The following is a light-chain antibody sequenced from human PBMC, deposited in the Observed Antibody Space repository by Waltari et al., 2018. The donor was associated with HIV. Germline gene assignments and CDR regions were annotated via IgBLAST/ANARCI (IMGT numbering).Light chain of an antibody. CDR1: QSVSCSS. V-gene: IGKV3-20*01. CDR3: QQYGTSPRT. Sequence: EIVLTQSPGALSLSPGERATLSCRASQSVSCSSSAWYQQKPGQAPTILIYGASTRATSIPDRFSGSGSGTDFTLTISRLEPEDFAVYYCQQYGTSPRTFGQGTKVEIK. J-gene: IGKJ1*01. CDR2: GAS.